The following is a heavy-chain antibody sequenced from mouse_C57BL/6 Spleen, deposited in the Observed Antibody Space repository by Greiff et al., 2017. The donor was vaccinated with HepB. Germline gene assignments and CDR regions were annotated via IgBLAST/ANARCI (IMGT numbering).Heavy chain of an antibody. CDR2: IHPNSGST. CDR1: GYTFTSYW. CDR3: ARGYSAVVAKGAMDY. Sequence: QVQLKQPGAELVKPGASVKLSCKASGYTFTSYWMHWVKQRPGQGLEWIGMIHPNSGSTNYNEKFKSKATLTVDKSSSTAYMQLSSLTSEDSAVYYWARGYSAVVAKGAMDYWGQGTSVTFSS. J-gene: IGHJ4*01. V-gene: IGHV1-64*01. D-gene: IGHD1-1*01.